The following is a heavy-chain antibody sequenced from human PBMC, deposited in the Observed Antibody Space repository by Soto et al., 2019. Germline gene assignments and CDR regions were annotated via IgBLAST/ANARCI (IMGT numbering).Heavy chain of an antibody. CDR3: ARGQAAMPLRDASYNWFDP. CDR1: GFTFSSYE. Sequence: EVQLVESGGGLVQPGGSLSLSCAASGFTFSSYEMNWEHQAPGKGQELLSYISSSGSTIYYGDSVKGRVTISRDNAKNSLYLQMTRLRVEDTALYYCARGQAAMPLRDASYNWFDPWGQGTLVTVSS. D-gene: IGHD2-2*01. V-gene: IGHV3-48*03. J-gene: IGHJ5*02. CDR2: ISSSGSTI.